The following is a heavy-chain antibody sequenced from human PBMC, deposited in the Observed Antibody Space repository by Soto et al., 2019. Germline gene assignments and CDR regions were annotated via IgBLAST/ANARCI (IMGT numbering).Heavy chain of an antibody. CDR1: GFTFSHHA. J-gene: IGHJ3*02. CDR2: IWYDGSVK. CDR3: ARDGQQLAPYAFDI. Sequence: QVQLVESGGGVVQPGSSLRLSCATSGFTFSHHAMHWVRQAPGKGLQWVAQIWYDGSVKNYADSMKGRFTIYRDSPKNTLFLQMNSLRVEDTAVYYCARDGQQLAPYAFDIWGQGTLVIVSS. D-gene: IGHD6-13*01. V-gene: IGHV3-33*01.